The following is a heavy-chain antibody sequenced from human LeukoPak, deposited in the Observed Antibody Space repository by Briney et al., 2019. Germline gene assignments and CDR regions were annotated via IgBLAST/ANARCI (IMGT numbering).Heavy chain of an antibody. Sequence: PSETLSLTCTVSGGSISSSSYYWGWIRQPPGKGLEWIGSIYYSGSTYYNPSLNSRVTISVDTSKNQFSLKLSSVTAADTAVYYCARHVIWSSWAQVFDPWGQGTLVTVSS. CDR3: ARHVIWSSWAQVFDP. V-gene: IGHV4-39*01. CDR1: GGSISSSSYY. J-gene: IGHJ5*02. CDR2: IYYSGST. D-gene: IGHD2-21*01.